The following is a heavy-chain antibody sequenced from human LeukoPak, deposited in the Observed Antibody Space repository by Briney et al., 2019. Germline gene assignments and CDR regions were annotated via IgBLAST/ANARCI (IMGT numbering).Heavy chain of an antibody. CDR3: ARVEAATTNPRFDF. Sequence: SQTLSLTCIVSGASISGGGYYWSWIRQHPGKGLDWIGYIGYSGDTYYNPSLKSRFFISVDTSKNQFSLRLSSVTAADTAVYYCARVEAATTNPRFDFWGQGTLVTVSS. CDR1: GASISGGGYY. CDR2: IGYSGDT. D-gene: IGHD1-1*01. V-gene: IGHV4-31*03. J-gene: IGHJ4*02.